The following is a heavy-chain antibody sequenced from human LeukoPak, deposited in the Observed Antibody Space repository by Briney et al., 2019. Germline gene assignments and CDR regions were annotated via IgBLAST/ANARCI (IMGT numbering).Heavy chain of an antibody. V-gene: IGHV1-46*01. CDR3: ARTRGYSGYDGGNFDY. Sequence: VASVKVSCKASGYTFTSYYMHWVRQAPGQGLEWMGIINPSGGSTSYAQKFQGRATMTRDTSTSTVYMELSSLRSEDTAVYYCARTRGYSGYDGGNFDYWGQGTLVTVSS. D-gene: IGHD5-12*01. CDR2: INPSGGST. CDR1: GYTFTSYY. J-gene: IGHJ4*02.